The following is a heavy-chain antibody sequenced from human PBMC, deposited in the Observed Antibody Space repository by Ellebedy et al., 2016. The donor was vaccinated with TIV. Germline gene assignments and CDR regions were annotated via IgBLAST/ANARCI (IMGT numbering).Heavy chain of an antibody. J-gene: IGHJ4*02. D-gene: IGHD3-10*01. V-gene: IGHV3-23*01. Sequence: GESLKISXAASGFTFSSYAMSWVRQAPGKGLEWVSAISGSGGSTYYADSVKGRFTISRDNSKNTLYLQMNSLRAEDTAVYYCAKAGGRESWFGEFRPPDYWGQGTLVTVSS. CDR1: GFTFSSYA. CDR2: ISGSGGST. CDR3: AKAGGRESWFGEFRPPDY.